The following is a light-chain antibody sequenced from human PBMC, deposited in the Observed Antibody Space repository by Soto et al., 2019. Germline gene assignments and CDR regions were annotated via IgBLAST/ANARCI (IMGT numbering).Light chain of an antibody. CDR2: AAS. J-gene: IGKJ3*01. CDR3: QKYNSVPFT. Sequence: DIQMTQSPSSLSASVGDRVTITCRASQGISNYLAWYQQKPGKVPKLLIYAASTLQSGVPSRFSGRGSGTDFTLTISSLQPEVVASYYCQKYNSVPFTFGPGTKVEIK. CDR1: QGISNY. V-gene: IGKV1-27*01.